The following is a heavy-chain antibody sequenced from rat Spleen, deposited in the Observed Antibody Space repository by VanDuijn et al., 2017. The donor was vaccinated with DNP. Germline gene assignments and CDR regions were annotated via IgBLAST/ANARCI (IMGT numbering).Heavy chain of an antibody. V-gene: IGHV5-25*01. CDR2: ISTSGSST. CDR3: LGHVRRTSYGYNPWW. Sequence: EVQLVESGGGLVQPGRSLKLSCAASGFTFSDYDMAWVRQTPKKGLEWVTSISTSGSSTYYRDSVKGRFTVSRDNTKSTLSLQMDSLRSEDTATYYCLGHVRRTSYGYNPWWWGQGVMVTVSS. D-gene: IGHD1-9*01. CDR1: GFTFSDYD. J-gene: IGHJ2*01.